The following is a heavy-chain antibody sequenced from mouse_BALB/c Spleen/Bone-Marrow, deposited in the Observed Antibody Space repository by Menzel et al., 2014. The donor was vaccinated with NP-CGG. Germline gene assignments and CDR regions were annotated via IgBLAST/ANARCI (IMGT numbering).Heavy chain of an antibody. V-gene: IGHV2-6-7*01. Sequence: VKLMESGPGLVAPSQSLSITCTVSGFSLTGYGVNWVRRPPGKGLEWLGMIWGDGSTDYNSALKSRLSISKDNSKSQVFLKMNSLQTGDTARYYCARDGGNRAWFAYWGQGTLVTVSA. CDR2: IWGDGST. CDR3: ARDGGNRAWFAY. CDR1: GFSLTGYG. J-gene: IGHJ3*01. D-gene: IGHD2-1*01.